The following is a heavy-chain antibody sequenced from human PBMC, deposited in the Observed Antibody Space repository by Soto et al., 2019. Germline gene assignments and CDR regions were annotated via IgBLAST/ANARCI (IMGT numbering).Heavy chain of an antibody. D-gene: IGHD3-9*01. CDR3: ASGILYYDILTGYYKTISYFDY. CDR2: IYYSGST. CDR1: GGSISSNGYF. Sequence: SETLSLTCTVSGGSISSNGYFWSWIRQHPGKGLEWIGYIYYSGSTYYNPSLKSRVTISVDTSKNQFSLKLSSVTAADTAIYYCASGILYYDILTGYYKTISYFDYWGQGTLVTVSS. V-gene: IGHV4-31*03. J-gene: IGHJ4*02.